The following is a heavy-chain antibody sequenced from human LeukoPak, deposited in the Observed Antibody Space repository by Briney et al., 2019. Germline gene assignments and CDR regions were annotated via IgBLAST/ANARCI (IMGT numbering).Heavy chain of an antibody. CDR3: ARDLGGVAAADSKIDY. CDR2: ISSSSIHI. D-gene: IGHD6-13*01. CDR1: GFTFSDYS. J-gene: IGHJ4*02. V-gene: IGHV3-21*01. Sequence: GGSLRLSCAASGFTFSDYSMNWVRQAPGKGLDWVSSISSSSIHILYADSVKDRFTISRDNARNSLYLQMNSLRAEDTAVYYCARDLGGVAAADSKIDYWGQGTLVTVSS.